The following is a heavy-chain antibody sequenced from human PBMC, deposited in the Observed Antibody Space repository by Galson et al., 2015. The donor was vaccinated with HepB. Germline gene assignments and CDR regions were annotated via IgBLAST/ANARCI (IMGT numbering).Heavy chain of an antibody. Sequence: SLRLSCAASGFTFSSYAMHWVRQAPGKGLEWVAVISYDGSNKYYADSVKGRFTISRDNSKNTLYLRMNSLRAEDTAVYYCAREVDVDTAQVYYYGMDVWGQGTTVTVSS. V-gene: IGHV3-30-3*01. D-gene: IGHD5-18*01. CDR1: GFTFSSYA. CDR2: ISYDGSNK. CDR3: AREVDVDTAQVYYYGMDV. J-gene: IGHJ6*02.